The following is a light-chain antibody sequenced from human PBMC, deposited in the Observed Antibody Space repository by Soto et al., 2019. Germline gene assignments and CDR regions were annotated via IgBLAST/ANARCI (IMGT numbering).Light chain of an antibody. CDR1: SSNIGSNY. CDR3: AAWDDSLSGVV. CDR2: SNN. Sequence: QSVLTQPPSASGTPGQRVTISCSGSSSNIGSNYVYWYQQLPGTAPKLLIYSNNQRPSGVPDRFSGSKSGTSASLAISGLRSEDDADYSCAAWDDSLSGVVFGGGTQLTVL. J-gene: IGLJ2*01. V-gene: IGLV1-47*02.